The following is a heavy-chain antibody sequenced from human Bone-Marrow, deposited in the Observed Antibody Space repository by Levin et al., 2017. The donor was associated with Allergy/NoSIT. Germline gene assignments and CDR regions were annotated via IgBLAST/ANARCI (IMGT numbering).Heavy chain of an antibody. V-gene: IGHV3-7*01. Sequence: GESLKISCAASGFSFSIYWMNWVRQAPGKGLEWVANIKQDGSEKNYVDSVRGRFTVSRDNAKNSLSLQMNSLRAEDTAVYYCARADTIFGVVPDYWGQGTRVTVSS. CDR3: ARADTIFGVVPDY. D-gene: IGHD3-3*01. CDR1: GFSFSIYW. J-gene: IGHJ4*02. CDR2: IKQDGSEK.